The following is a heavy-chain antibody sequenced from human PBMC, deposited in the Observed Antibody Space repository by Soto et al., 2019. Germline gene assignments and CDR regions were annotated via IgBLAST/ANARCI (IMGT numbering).Heavy chain of an antibody. CDR3: ARPNWRGSPYYLDS. CDR1: GFRFSDYY. CDR2: IGSGGTDI. Sequence: PGGSLRLSCAASGFRFSDYYMTWIRQTPGKGLEWISYIGSGGTDIDYADSVKGRFIISRDNAKNSLYLQMNSLRAEDTAIYYCARPNWRGSPYYLDSWGQGTLVTVSS. J-gene: IGHJ4*02. D-gene: IGHD1-26*01. V-gene: IGHV3-11*01.